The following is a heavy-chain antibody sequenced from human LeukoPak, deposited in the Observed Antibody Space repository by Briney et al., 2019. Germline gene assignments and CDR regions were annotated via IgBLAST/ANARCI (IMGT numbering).Heavy chain of an antibody. J-gene: IGHJ4*02. CDR2: IYYSGST. CDR3: ASGYTSIWYYFDY. D-gene: IGHD6-13*01. V-gene: IGHV4-59*01. Sequence: SETLSLTCTVSGGSISSYYWSWIRQPPGKGLEWIGYIYYSGSTNCNPSLKSRVTISVDTSKNQFSLKLSSVTAADTAVYYCASGYTSIWYYFDYWGQGTLVTVSS. CDR1: GGSISSYY.